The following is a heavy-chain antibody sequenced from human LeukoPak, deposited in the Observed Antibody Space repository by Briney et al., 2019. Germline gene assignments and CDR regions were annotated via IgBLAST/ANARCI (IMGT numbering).Heavy chain of an antibody. CDR3: ARDTRYYDFWSGYYEYYYFDY. J-gene: IGHJ4*02. CDR2: ISNGGSNI. D-gene: IGHD3-3*01. V-gene: IGHV3-48*04. Sequence: PGGSLRLSCAASGFTFSNHGMNWVRQAPGKGLEWVAYISNGGSNIRYADSVKGRLTISRDNANKSLYLQMNSLRAEDTAVYYCARDTRYYDFWSGYYEYYYFDYWGQGTLVTVSS. CDR1: GFTFSNHG.